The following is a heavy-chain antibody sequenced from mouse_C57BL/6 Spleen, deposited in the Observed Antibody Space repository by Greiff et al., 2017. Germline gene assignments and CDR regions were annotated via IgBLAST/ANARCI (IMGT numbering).Heavy chain of an antibody. Sequence: VQLQQSGPELVKPGASVKISCKASGYTFTDYYMNWVKQSHGKSIEWIGDINPNNGGTSYNQKCKGKATLTVDKSSSTAYMELRSLTSEDSAVYYCAYDYDGHWGQGTLVTVSA. V-gene: IGHV1-26*01. CDR2: INPNNGGT. CDR3: AYDYDGH. CDR1: GYTFTDYY. J-gene: IGHJ3*01. D-gene: IGHD2-4*01.